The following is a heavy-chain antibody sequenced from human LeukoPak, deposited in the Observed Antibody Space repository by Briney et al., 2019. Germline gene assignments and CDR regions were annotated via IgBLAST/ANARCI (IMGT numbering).Heavy chain of an antibody. CDR3: ANSQNWRTGTGNFDY. V-gene: IGHV1-69*04. CDR1: GYTFTSYD. J-gene: IGHJ4*02. Sequence: SVKVSCKASGYTFTSYDISWVRQAPGQGLEWMGRIIPILGIANYAQKFQGRVTITADKSTSTAYMELSSLRSEDTAVYYCANSQNWRTGTGNFDYWGQGTLVTVSS. CDR2: IIPILGIA. D-gene: IGHD1-1*01.